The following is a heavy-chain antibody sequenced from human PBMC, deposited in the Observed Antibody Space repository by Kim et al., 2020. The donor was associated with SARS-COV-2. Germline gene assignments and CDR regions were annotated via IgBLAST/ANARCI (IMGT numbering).Heavy chain of an antibody. CDR3: ASIGPRRDGYNGPDY. CDR2: INSDGSST. CDR1: GFTFSSYW. D-gene: IGHD5-12*01. V-gene: IGHV3-74*01. J-gene: IGHJ4*02. Sequence: GGSLRLSCAASGFTFSSYWMHWVRQAPGKGLVWVSRINSDGSSTSYADSVKGRFTISRDNAKNTLYLQMNSLRAEDTAVYYCASIGPRRDGYNGPDYWGQGTLVTVSS.